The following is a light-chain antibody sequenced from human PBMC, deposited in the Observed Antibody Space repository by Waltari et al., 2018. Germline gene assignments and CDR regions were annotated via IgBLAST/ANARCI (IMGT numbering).Light chain of an antibody. J-gene: IGLJ2*01. CDR1: SLRSYY. CDR3: NSPDSSGKHLV. Sequence: SSELTQDPAVSVALGQTVRITCQGDSLRSYYASWYQQKPGQAPVLVIYGKNNRPSGIPDRFSGSSSRNTASLTTTVAQAEDEADYSCNSPDSSGKHLVFGGGTKLTVL. CDR2: GKN. V-gene: IGLV3-19*01.